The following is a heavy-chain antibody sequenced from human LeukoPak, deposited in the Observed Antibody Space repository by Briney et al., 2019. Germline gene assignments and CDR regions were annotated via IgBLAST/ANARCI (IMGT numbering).Heavy chain of an antibody. V-gene: IGHV4-39*01. CDR1: GGSISSSSYY. Sequence: ASETLSLTCTVSGGSISSSSYYWGWIRQPPGKGLEWIGSIYYSGSTHYNPSLNSRVTISVDTSKNQFALKLSSVTAADTAVYYCASPITIYGDYEGGDWGQGTLVTVSS. CDR2: IYYSGST. CDR3: ASPITIYGDYEGGD. J-gene: IGHJ4*02. D-gene: IGHD4-17*01.